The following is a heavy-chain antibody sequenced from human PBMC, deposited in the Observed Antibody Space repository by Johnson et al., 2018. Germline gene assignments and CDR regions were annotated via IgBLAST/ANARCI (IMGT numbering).Heavy chain of an antibody. D-gene: IGHD6-13*01. J-gene: IGHJ4*02. V-gene: IGHV3-9*01. CDR3: AKGSAAGTRGFAGD. CDR1: GFTFDDYA. CDR2: ISWASGSI. Sequence: EVQLVESGGGLVQPGRSLRLSCAASGFTFDDYAMHWVRQPPGKGLEWVSGISWASGSIGYAGSVEGRFTISRDNAKNSVYLQINSLRAEDTALYYCAKGSAAGTRGFAGDWGQGTLVTVSS.